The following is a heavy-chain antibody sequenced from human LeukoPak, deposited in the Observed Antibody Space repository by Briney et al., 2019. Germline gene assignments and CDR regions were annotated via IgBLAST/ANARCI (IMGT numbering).Heavy chain of an antibody. CDR1: GFTFSSYG. Sequence: GGSLTLSCAASGFTFSSYGMSWVRQAPGKGLAWVSAISGIGGSTYYADSVKGRFTISRYNSKNTLYLQMNSLRAEDTAVYYCAKGLSTYYDILTGPYYFDYWGQGTLVTVSS. V-gene: IGHV3-23*01. J-gene: IGHJ4*02. D-gene: IGHD3-9*01. CDR2: ISGIGGST. CDR3: AKGLSTYYDILTGPYYFDY.